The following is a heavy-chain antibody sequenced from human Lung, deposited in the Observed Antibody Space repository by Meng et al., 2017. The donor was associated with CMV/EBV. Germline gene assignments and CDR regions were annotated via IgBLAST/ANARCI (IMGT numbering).Heavy chain of an antibody. D-gene: IGHD3-10*01. V-gene: IGHV1-2*02. J-gene: IGHJ4*02. Sequence: SVXVSXXDSGYTFTGYYMHWVRQAPGPGLEWMGWINPNSGGTNYAQKLQGRVTMTRDTSISTAYMELSRLRSDDTAVYYCARALLFITMVRGAIGYWGQGTLVTVSS. CDR3: ARALLFITMVRGAIGY. CDR1: GYTFTGYY. CDR2: INPNSGGT.